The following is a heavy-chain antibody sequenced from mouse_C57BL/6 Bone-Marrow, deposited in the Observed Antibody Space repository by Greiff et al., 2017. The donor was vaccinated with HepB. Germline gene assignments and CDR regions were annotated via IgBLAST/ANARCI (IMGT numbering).Heavy chain of an antibody. V-gene: IGHV5-6*01. CDR3: ARQRTTVVLDY. Sequence: EVKLMESGGDLVKPGGFLKLSCAASGFTFSSYGMSWVRQTPDKRLEWVATISSGGSYTYYPDSVKGRFTISRDNAKNTLYLQMSSLKSEDTAMYYCARQRTTVVLDYWGQGTTLTVSS. J-gene: IGHJ2*01. CDR2: ISSGGSYT. CDR1: GFTFSSYG. D-gene: IGHD1-1*01.